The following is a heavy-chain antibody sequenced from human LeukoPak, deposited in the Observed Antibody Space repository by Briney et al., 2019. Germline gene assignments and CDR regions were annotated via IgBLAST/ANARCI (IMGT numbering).Heavy chain of an antibody. J-gene: IGHJ4*02. CDR2: ISSSISTI. V-gene: IGHV3-48*01. D-gene: IGHD4-17*01. CDR3: ARMTTVTNPRDY. Sequence: PGGSLRLSCAASGFTFSSHWMTWVRQAPGKGLEWLSYISSSISTIYYADSVKGRFTISRDNAKNSLYLQMNSLRAEDTAVYYCARMTTVTNPRDYWGQGTLVTVSS. CDR1: GFTFSSHW.